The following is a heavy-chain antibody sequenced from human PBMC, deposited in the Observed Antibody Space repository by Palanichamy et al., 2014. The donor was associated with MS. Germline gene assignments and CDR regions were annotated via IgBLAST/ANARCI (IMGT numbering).Heavy chain of an antibody. V-gene: IGHV3-23*01. Sequence: EVQLLESGGGLVQPGGSLRLSCAASGFTFSSYAMSWVRQAPGKGLEWVSAISGSGGSTYYADSVKGRFTISRDNSKNTLYLQMNSLRAEDTAVYYCAKVFQPTDYDFWSGSLSAGMDVWGQGTTVTVSS. CDR1: GFTFSSYA. J-gene: IGHJ6*02. CDR2: ISGSGGST. CDR3: AKVFQPTDYDFWSGSLSAGMDV. D-gene: IGHD3-3*01.